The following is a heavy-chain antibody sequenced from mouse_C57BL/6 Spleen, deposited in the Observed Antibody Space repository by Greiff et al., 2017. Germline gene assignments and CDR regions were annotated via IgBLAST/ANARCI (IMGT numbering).Heavy chain of an antibody. Sequence: EVQLQQSGPELVKPGASVKISCKASGYTFTDYYMNWVKQSHGKSLEWIGDINPNNGGTSYNQKFKGKATLTVDKSSSTAYMELRSLTSEDSAVYYCARSWEEGYWGQGTTLTVSS. CDR2: INPNNGGT. V-gene: IGHV1-26*01. CDR3: ARSWEEGY. J-gene: IGHJ2*01. CDR1: GYTFTDYY. D-gene: IGHD4-1*01.